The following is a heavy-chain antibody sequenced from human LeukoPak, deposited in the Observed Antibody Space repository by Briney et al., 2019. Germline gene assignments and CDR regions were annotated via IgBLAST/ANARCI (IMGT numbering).Heavy chain of an antibody. CDR3: ASPRRAREVWFDP. D-gene: IGHD1-26*01. V-gene: IGHV4-34*01. CDR2: INHSGST. Sequence: PSETLSLTCAVYGGSFSGYYWSWIRQPPGKGLEWIGEINHSGSTNYNPSLKSRVTISVDTSKNQFSLKLSSVTAADTAVYYCASPRRAREVWFDPWGQGTLVTVSS. CDR1: GGSFSGYY. J-gene: IGHJ5*02.